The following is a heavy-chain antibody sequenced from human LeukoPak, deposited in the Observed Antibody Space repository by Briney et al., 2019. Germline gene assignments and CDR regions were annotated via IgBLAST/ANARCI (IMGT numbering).Heavy chain of an antibody. CDR1: GGSISSYY. J-gene: IGHJ3*01. CDR3: ARDEPDYYGSGSYPL. Sequence: SETLSLTCTVSGGSISSYYWSWIRQPPGKGPEWIGYIYYSGSTNYNPSLKSRVTISVDTSKNQFSLKLSSVTAADTAVYYCARDEPDYYGSGSYPLWGQGTMVTVSS. CDR2: IYYSGST. D-gene: IGHD3-10*01. V-gene: IGHV4-59*01.